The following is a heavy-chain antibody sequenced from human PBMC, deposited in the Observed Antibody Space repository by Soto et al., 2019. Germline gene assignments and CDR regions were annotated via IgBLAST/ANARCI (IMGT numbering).Heavy chain of an antibody. CDR3: ARDRDSSYFPPPYYFDS. J-gene: IGHJ4*02. Sequence: GSLRVLCTATWDKRSGYAMSWVRQAPGQRLEWVSAISGSGGKTSYADSVRGLFTISRDNSESTLFLQMDSLRPEDTAVYSCARDRDSSYFPPPYYFDSWGQGTPVTVSS. CDR2: ISGSGGKT. CDR1: WDKRSGYA. D-gene: IGHD4-4*01. V-gene: IGHV3-23*01.